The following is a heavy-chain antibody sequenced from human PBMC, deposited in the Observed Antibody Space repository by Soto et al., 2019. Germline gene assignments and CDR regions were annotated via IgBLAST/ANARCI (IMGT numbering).Heavy chain of an antibody. CDR2: ISSDGNNK. J-gene: IGHJ5*02. CDR3: AKDLLPNTVTTCGS. Sequence: QVLLVESGGGAVQPGRSLRLSCAASGFTFDSHGMHWVRQAPGKGLEWVAVISSDGNNKYYADSVKGRFTISRDNFNNILYLQLSSLRAEDTAVYYCAKDLLPNTVTTCGSWGQGTLVTVSS. V-gene: IGHV3-30*18. CDR1: GFTFDSHG. D-gene: IGHD4-17*01.